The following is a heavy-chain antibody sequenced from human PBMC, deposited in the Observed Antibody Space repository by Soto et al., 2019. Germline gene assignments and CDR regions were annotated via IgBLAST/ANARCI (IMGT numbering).Heavy chain of an antibody. CDR3: ARDKRVCSGGSCYAYYYYGMDV. CDR1: GFTFSSYS. CDR2: ISSSSSTI. D-gene: IGHD2-15*01. J-gene: IGHJ6*02. Sequence: ESGGGLVQPGGSLRLSCAASGFTFSSYSMNWVRQAPGKGLEWVSYISSSSSTIYYADSVKGRFTISRDNAKNSLYLQMNSLRDEDTAVYYCARDKRVCSGGSCYAYYYYGMDVWGQGTTVTVSS. V-gene: IGHV3-48*02.